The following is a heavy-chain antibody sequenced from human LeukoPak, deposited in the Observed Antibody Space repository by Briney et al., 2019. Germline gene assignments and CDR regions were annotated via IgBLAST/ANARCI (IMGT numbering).Heavy chain of an antibody. CDR3: ARIISYGGADGFDI. CDR2: INPNSGGT. V-gene: IGHV1-2*02. J-gene: IGHJ3*02. Sequence: GGSVKVSCKASGYTFTGYYVHWVRQAPGQGLEWMGWINPNSGGTNNAQKFQGRVTMTRDTSISTAYMELSSLGYDDTAVYYCARIISYGGADGFDIWGQGTMVTVSS. CDR1: GYTFTGYY. D-gene: IGHD5-18*01.